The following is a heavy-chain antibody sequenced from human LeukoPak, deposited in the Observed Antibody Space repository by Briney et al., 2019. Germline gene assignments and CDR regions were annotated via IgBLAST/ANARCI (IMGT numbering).Heavy chain of an antibody. V-gene: IGHV3-9*01. CDR1: GFTFDDYA. CDR3: AKDIAAAAPGYYFDY. Sequence: GGSLRLSCAASGFTFDDYAMHWVRQAPGKGLEWVSGISWNSGSIGYADSVKGRFTISRDNAKNSLYLQMNSLRAEATALYYCAKDIAAAAPGYYFDYWGQGTLVTVSS. CDR2: ISWNSGSI. D-gene: IGHD6-13*01. J-gene: IGHJ4*02.